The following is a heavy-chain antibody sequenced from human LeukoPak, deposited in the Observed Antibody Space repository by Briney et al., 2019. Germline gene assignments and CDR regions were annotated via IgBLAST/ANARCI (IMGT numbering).Heavy chain of an antibody. CDR1: GYSISSGYY. Sequence: KTSETLSLTCTVSGYSISSGYYWGWIRQPPGKGLEWIGYISFSGGTNYNPSLKRRVSISVDTSKNQFSLKLTSVTAADTAVYYCATLSGTYGAPYWGQGTLVTVSS. CDR3: ATLSGTYGAPY. CDR2: ISFSGGT. D-gene: IGHD1-26*01. J-gene: IGHJ4*02. V-gene: IGHV4-38-2*02.